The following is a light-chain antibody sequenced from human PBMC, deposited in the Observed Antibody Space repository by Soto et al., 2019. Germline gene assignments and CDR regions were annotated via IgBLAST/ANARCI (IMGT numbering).Light chain of an antibody. CDR2: KVS. V-gene: IGKV2-30*01. CDR1: QSLVYSDGNTY. Sequence: DVVMTQSPLSLPVTLGQPASISCRSSQSLVYSDGNTYLNWFHQRPGQSPRRLIYKVSNRDSGVPDRFSGSGSGTVFTLKISRGVAEDVGGYYCMQGTDWPPLTFGGGTKVEIK. J-gene: IGKJ4*01. CDR3: MQGTDWPPLT.